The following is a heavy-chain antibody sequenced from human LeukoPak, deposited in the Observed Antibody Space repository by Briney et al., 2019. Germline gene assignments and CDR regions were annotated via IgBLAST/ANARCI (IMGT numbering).Heavy chain of an antibody. CDR3: ARAPGSGYYNWFDP. J-gene: IGHJ5*02. CDR2: IYYSGSI. V-gene: IGHV4-59*01. Sequence: SETLSLTCTVSGGSISSYYWSWIRQPPGKGLEWIGYIYYSGSIKYNPSLKSRVTISVDTSKNQFSLKLSSVTAADTAMYYCARAPGSGYYNWFDPWGQGTLVTVSS. D-gene: IGHD5-12*01. CDR1: GGSISSYY.